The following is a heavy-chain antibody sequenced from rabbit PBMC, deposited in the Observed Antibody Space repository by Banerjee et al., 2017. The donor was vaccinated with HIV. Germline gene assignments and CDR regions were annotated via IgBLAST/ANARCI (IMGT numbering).Heavy chain of an antibody. D-gene: IGHD6-1*01. V-gene: IGHV1S45*01. CDR3: ARNYGL. CDR2: IYAGSSGST. CDR1: GFSFSSSDW. Sequence: EESGGGLVQPEGSLTLTCTASGFSFSSSDWICWVRQAPGKGLEWIACIYAGSSGSTYYASWAKGRFTISKTSSTTVTLQMTSLTAADTATYFCARNYGLWGPGTLVTVS. J-gene: IGHJ4*01.